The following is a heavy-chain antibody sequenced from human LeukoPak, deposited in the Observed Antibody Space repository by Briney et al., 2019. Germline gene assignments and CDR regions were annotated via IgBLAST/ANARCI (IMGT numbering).Heavy chain of an antibody. CDR2: ISTSSIYI. Sequence: GGSLRLSCAASGFTFSSYSMSWVRQAPGKGLEWVSSISTSSIYIYYADSMKGLFTISRDNAKKSLYLQMNSLRAEDTAVYYCASFTYYYDSSGYSPDYWGQGTLVTVSS. D-gene: IGHD3-22*01. V-gene: IGHV3-21*01. CDR3: ASFTYYYDSSGYSPDY. J-gene: IGHJ4*02. CDR1: GFTFSSYS.